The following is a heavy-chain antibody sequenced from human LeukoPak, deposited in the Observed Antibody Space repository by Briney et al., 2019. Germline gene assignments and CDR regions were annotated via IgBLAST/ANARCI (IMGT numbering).Heavy chain of an antibody. D-gene: IGHD1-7*01. CDR3: ARSITGTTPGAFDI. CDR1: GYTFTSYG. J-gene: IGHJ3*02. CDR2: ISAYNGNT. V-gene: IGHV1-18*01. Sequence: GASVKVSCKASGYTFTSYGISWVRQAPGQGLEWIGWISAYNGNTNYAQKLQGRVTMTTDTSTSTAYMELRSLRSDDTAVYYCARSITGTTPGAFDIWGHGTMVTVSS.